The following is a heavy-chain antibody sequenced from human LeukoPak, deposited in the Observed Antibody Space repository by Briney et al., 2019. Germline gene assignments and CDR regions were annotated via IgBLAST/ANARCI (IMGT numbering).Heavy chain of an antibody. V-gene: IGHV3-7*01. Sequence: GGSLRLSCAASGFTFISYWMSWVRQAPGKGLEWVANIKQDGSEKYYVDSVKGRFTISRDNAKNSLYLQMNSLRAEDTAVYYCARDPPRGVRVDYWGQGTLVTVSS. CDR1: GFTFISYW. CDR3: ARDPPRGVRVDY. CDR2: IKQDGSEK. J-gene: IGHJ4*02. D-gene: IGHD1-26*01.